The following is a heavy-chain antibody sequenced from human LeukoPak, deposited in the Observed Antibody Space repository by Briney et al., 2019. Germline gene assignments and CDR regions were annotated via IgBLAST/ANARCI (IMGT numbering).Heavy chain of an antibody. Sequence: SETLSLTCTVSSGSISSSSYYWGWIRQPPGKGLEWIGSIYYSGSTYYNPSLKSRVTISVDTSKNQFSLKLSSVTAADTAVYYCARVLAVALFHNWFDPWGQGTLVTVSS. D-gene: IGHD6-19*01. CDR3: ARVLAVALFHNWFDP. J-gene: IGHJ5*02. CDR1: SGSISSSSYY. CDR2: IYYSGST. V-gene: IGHV4-39*01.